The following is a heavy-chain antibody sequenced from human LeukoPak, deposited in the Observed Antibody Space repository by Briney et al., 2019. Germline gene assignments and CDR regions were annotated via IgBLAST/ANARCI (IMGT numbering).Heavy chain of an antibody. V-gene: IGHV3-30*04. CDR1: GFTFSSYA. CDR2: ISYDGSNK. Sequence: GRSLRLSCAASGFTFSSYAMHWVRQAPGKGLEWVAVISYDGSNKYYVDSVKGRFTISRDNSKNTLYLQMNSLRAEDTAVYYCARDHIPVTMVRGVILESNWFDPWGQGTLVTVSS. J-gene: IGHJ5*02. D-gene: IGHD3-10*01. CDR3: ARDHIPVTMVRGVILESNWFDP.